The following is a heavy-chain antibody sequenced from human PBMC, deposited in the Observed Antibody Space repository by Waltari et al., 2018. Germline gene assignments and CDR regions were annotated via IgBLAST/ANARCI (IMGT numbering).Heavy chain of an antibody. CDR3: VTGFGSSSLSDFDS. CDR2: IIGIDGRT. CDR1: GFTFSSFA. V-gene: IGHV3-23*01. D-gene: IGHD3-10*01. Sequence: VQLFESGGGLVHPGGSLRLSCAASGFTFSSFAMNWVRQAPGKVLELFSSIIGIDGRTYDTNSVNGRFTISRDNAKITLYLQMKGLRADDTAVYHCVTGFGSSSLSDFDSWGQGTRVTVSS. J-gene: IGHJ4*02.